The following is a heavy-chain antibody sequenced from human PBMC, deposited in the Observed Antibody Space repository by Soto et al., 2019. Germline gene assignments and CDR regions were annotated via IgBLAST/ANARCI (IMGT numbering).Heavy chain of an antibody. Sequence: SETLSLTCTVSGGSISSGDYYWSWIRQPPGKGLEWIGYIYYSGSTYYNLSLKSRVTISVDASKNQFSLKLSSVTAADTAVYYCARDVEYYDILTGSNPSHYGMDVWGQGTTVTVSS. J-gene: IGHJ6*02. V-gene: IGHV4-30-4*01. CDR3: ARDVEYYDILTGSNPSHYGMDV. CDR1: GGSISSGDYY. D-gene: IGHD3-9*01. CDR2: IYYSGST.